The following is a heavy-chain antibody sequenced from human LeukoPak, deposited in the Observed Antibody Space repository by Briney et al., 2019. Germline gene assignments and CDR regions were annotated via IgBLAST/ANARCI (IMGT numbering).Heavy chain of an antibody. CDR2: MNPNSGGT. Sequence: ASVKVSCKASGYTFTDYYIHWVRQAPGQGLEWMAWMNPNSGGTSYAQKFQGRVTMTRDTSISTAYMELSRLTSDDTATYYCARGKSNLVALNWLDPWGQGTLVTVSS. V-gene: IGHV1-2*02. CDR3: ARGKSNLVALNWLDP. CDR1: GYTFTDYY. D-gene: IGHD5-24*01. J-gene: IGHJ5*02.